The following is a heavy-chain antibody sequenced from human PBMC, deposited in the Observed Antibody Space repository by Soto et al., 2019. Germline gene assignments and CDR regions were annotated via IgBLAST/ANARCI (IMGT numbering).Heavy chain of an antibody. Sequence: QVHLVQSGAEVKKPGASVKVSCKGSGYDFTTYGITWVRQAPGQGLEWMAWISAHNGNTDYAQKLQGRVTVTRDTSTRTAYRGLRSLRPDDTAVFYGGRGRYGDSGAQGALVTAS. D-gene: IGHD1-1*01. J-gene: IGHJ4*02. CDR3: GRGRYGDS. V-gene: IGHV1-18*01. CDR1: GYDFTTYG. CDR2: ISAHNGNT.